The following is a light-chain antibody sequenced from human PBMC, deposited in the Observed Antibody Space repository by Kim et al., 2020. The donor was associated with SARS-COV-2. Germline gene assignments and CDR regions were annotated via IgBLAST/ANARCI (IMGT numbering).Light chain of an antibody. CDR2: KDS. J-gene: IGLJ1*01. CDR1: ALPKQY. V-gene: IGLV3-25*03. CDR3: QSADSSGTYV. Sequence: SYELTQPPSVSVSPGQTARITCSGDALPKQYADWYQQKPGQAPVLVIYKDSERPSGIPERFSGSSSGTTVTLTISGVQAEDEADYYCQSADSSGTYVFGTGTNVTVL.